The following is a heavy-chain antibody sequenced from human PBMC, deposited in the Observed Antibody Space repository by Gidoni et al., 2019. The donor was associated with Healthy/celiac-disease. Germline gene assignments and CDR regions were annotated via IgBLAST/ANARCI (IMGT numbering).Heavy chain of an antibody. CDR1: GFPFSRYA. V-gene: IGHV3-23*01. D-gene: IGHD1-26*01. CDR2: ISGSGGST. CDR3: AKARVAGATMRAVDY. Sequence: EVQLLESGGGLVQPGGSLRLSCAASGFPFSRYAMSWVRQAPGKGLEWVSGISGSGGSTYYADSVKGRFTISRDNSKNTLYLQMNSLRAEDTAVDYCAKARVAGATMRAVDYWGQGTLVTVSS. J-gene: IGHJ4*02.